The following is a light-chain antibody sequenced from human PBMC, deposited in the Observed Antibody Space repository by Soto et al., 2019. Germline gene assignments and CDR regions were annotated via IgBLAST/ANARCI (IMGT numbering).Light chain of an antibody. CDR2: KVY. CDR1: QRLAYSDGNTY. Sequence: DVVMTQSTLSLPVTLGQPASISCRSSQRLAYSDGNTYLNWFQQRPGQSPRRLIYKVYNRDSGVPDRFSGSGSGTDFTLKISRVEAEDVGVYYCMQGTHWPPYTFGQGTKLQIK. V-gene: IGKV2-30*01. CDR3: MQGTHWPPYT. J-gene: IGKJ2*01.